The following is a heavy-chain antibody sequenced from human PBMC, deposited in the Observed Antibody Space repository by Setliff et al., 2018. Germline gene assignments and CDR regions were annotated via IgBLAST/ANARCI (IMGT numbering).Heavy chain of an antibody. D-gene: IGHD5-12*01. CDR3: ARRGYGVTAFDY. CDR2: ISGSSTYI. J-gene: IGHJ4*02. CDR1: GFTFTSYS. V-gene: IGHV3-21*01. Sequence: GGSLRLSCAASGFTFTSYSMNWVRQAPGKGLEWVSSISGSSTYIYYADSVKGRFTVSRDNAKNSLYLQMNSLRAEDTAVYYCARRGYGVTAFDYWGQGTLVTVSS.